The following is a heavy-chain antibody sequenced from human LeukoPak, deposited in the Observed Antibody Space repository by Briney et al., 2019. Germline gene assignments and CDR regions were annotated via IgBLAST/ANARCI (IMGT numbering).Heavy chain of an antibody. V-gene: IGHV4-59*01. Sequence: PSETLSLTCTVSGGSISSYYWSWIRQPPGKGLEWIGYISYSGSTNYSPSLKSRVSISVDTPKNQFSLKLRSVTAADAAVYYCARPSRDGYRYTFDYWGQGILVTVSS. CDR3: ARPSRDGYRYTFDY. CDR1: GGSISSYY. CDR2: ISYSGST. J-gene: IGHJ4*02. D-gene: IGHD5-24*01.